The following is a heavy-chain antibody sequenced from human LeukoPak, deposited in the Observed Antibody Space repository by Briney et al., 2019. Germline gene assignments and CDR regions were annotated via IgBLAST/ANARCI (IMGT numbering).Heavy chain of an antibody. CDR2: MNPNSGNT. D-gene: IGHD2-15*01. CDR3: ARGPGLRCSGGSCYFDK. Sequence: ASVKVSCKASGYTFTSYDINWVRQATGQGLGWMGWMNPNSGNTGYAQKFQGRVTMTRNTSISTAYMELSSLRSEDTAVYYCARGPGLRCSGGSCYFDKWGQGILVTVSS. J-gene: IGHJ4*02. V-gene: IGHV1-8*01. CDR1: GYTFTSYD.